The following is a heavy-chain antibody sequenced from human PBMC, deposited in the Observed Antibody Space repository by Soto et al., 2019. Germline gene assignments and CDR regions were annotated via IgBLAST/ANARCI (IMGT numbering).Heavy chain of an antibody. CDR3: ARDPTAVASYYFDN. CDR2: ISYDESNK. Sequence: PGGSLRLSCAASGYTFSTYAMNWVRQAPGKGLEWVAVISYDESNKYYADSVKGRFTISRDNSKNTLYLQMNSLRAEDTAVYYCARDPTAVASYYFDNWGQGTPVTVSS. CDR1: GYTFSTYA. D-gene: IGHD6-19*01. J-gene: IGHJ4*02. V-gene: IGHV3-30-3*01.